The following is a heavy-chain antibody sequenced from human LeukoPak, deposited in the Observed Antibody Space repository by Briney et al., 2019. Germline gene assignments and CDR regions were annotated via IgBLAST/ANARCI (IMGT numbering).Heavy chain of an antibody. D-gene: IGHD3-10*01. CDR3: VLGSPFDY. V-gene: IGHV3-48*02. CDR2: ISSSSRSI. J-gene: IGHJ4*02. CDR1: GFTFNSYE. Sequence: GGSLRLSCAASGFTFNSYEMNWVRQAPGKGLEWVSYISSSSRSIYYADSVKGRFTISRDNANNSLSLQMNSLRDEDTAVYYCVLGSPFDYWGQGTLVTVSS.